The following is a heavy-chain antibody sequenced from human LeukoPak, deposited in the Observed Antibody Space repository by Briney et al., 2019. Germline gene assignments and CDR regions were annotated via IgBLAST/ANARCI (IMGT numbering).Heavy chain of an antibody. CDR3: AKTGEAAADSGPYYYFYMDV. V-gene: IGHV3-23*01. Sequence: GGSLRLSCAASGFTFSRYAMSWVRQAPGKGLEWVSAIRGSGDNSYYADAVRGRFTISRDNSKNTLYLQMNSLRAEDTAVYYCAKTGEAAADSGPYYYFYMDVWGKGTTVTVSS. J-gene: IGHJ6*03. CDR1: GFTFSRYA. CDR2: IRGSGDNS. D-gene: IGHD6-13*01.